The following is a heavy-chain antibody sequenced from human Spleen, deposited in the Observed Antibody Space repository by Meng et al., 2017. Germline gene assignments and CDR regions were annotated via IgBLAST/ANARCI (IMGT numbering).Heavy chain of an antibody. Sequence: QGQLQQWGAGLLKPSETLSLTWAVYGGSFSGYYWSWIRQPPGKGLEWIGEINHSGSTNYNPSLKSRVTISVDTSKNQFSLKLSSVTAADTAVYYCARGPPAGYWGQGTLVTVSS. J-gene: IGHJ4*02. V-gene: IGHV4-34*01. CDR3: ARGPPAGY. CDR2: INHSGST. CDR1: GGSFSGYY.